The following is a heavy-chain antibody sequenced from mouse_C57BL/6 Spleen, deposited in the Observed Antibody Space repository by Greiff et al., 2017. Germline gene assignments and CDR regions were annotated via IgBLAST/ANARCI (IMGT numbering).Heavy chain of an antibody. Sequence: QVQLQQPGAELVRPGSSVKLSCKASGYTFTSYWMHWVKQRPIQGLEWIGNIDTSDSETHYNQKFKDKVTLTVDKSSSTAYMQLSSMTSADSAGYYWARRGSTVDYWGQGTTLTVSS. CDR1: GYTFTSYW. J-gene: IGHJ2*01. D-gene: IGHD1-1*01. CDR2: IDTSDSET. V-gene: IGHV1-52*01. CDR3: ARRGSTVDY.